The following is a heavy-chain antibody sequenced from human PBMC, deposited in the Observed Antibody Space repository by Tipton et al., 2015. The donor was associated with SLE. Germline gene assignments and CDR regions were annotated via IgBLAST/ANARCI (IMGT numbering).Heavy chain of an antibody. J-gene: IGHJ6*02. D-gene: IGHD2-8*01. CDR1: GGSISSYY. V-gene: IGHV4-59*08. Sequence: TLSLTCTVSGGSISSYYWNWMRQPPGKGLEWIGYVWYSGRTNYNPSLKSRVTMSVDTAKNQFSLKLTSVTAADTAVYYCARGMLTWRGAIVGVDVWGQGTTVNVSS. CDR2: VWYSGRT. CDR3: ARGMLTWRGAIVGVDV.